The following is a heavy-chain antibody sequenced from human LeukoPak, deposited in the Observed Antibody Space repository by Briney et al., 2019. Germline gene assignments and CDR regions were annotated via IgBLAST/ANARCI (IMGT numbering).Heavy chain of an antibody. CDR1: GGSFSGFH. V-gene: IGHV4-34*01. J-gene: IGHJ6*03. Sequence: SETLSLTCAVYGGSFSGFHWNWIRQPPGKGLEWIGDINHSGSTHYNPSLTSRVTISVDPSKNQFSLKLSSVTAADTAVYYCASTRRDGYSFYYYYMDVWGKGTTVTVSS. D-gene: IGHD5-24*01. CDR3: ASTRRDGYSFYYYYMDV. CDR2: INHSGST.